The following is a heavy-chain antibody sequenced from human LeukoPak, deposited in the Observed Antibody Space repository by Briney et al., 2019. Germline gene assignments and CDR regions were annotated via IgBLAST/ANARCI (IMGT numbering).Heavy chain of an antibody. CDR1: GFTFSSYW. CDR2: IKQDGSEK. J-gene: IGHJ4*02. D-gene: IGHD6-13*01. CDR3: ARGVRVAAAGTFHFDY. Sequence: PGGSLRLSCAASGFTFSSYWMSWVRQAPGKGLGWVANIKQDGSEKYYVDSVKGRFTISRDNAKNSLYLQMNSLRAEDTAVYYCARGVRVAAAGTFHFDYWGQGTLVTVSS. V-gene: IGHV3-7*05.